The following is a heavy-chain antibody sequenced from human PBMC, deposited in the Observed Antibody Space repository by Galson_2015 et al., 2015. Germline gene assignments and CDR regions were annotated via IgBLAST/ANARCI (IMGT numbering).Heavy chain of an antibody. Sequence: APGKGLEWVAVISYDGSNKYYADSVKGRFTISRDNSKNTLYLQMNSLRAEDTAVYYCAREAVEMAFDYWGQGTLVTVSS. CDR3: AREAVEMAFDY. D-gene: IGHD5-24*01. CDR2: ISYDGSNK. J-gene: IGHJ4*02. V-gene: IGHV3-30*03.